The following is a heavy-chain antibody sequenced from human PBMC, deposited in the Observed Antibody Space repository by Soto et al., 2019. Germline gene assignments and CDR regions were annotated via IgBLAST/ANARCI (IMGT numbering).Heavy chain of an antibody. CDR3: AASTYCSGGSCYSGGGDY. J-gene: IGHJ4*02. CDR2: IVVGSGNT. V-gene: IGHV1-58*01. D-gene: IGHD2-15*01. Sequence: QMQLVQSGPEVKKPGTSVKVSCKASGFTFTSSAVQWVRQARGQRLEWIGWIVVGSGNTNYAQKFQERVTITRDMSPSTAYMELSSLRSEDTAVYYCAASTYCSGGSCYSGGGDYWGQGTLVTVSS. CDR1: GFTFTSSA.